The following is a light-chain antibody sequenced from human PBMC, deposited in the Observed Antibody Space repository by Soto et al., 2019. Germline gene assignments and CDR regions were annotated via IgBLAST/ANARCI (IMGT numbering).Light chain of an antibody. CDR3: SSYTSNNHVV. V-gene: IGLV2-14*01. CDR2: EVT. CDR1: SGDVGGYNY. J-gene: IGLJ2*01. Sequence: QSVLTQPASVSGSPGQSITISCTGTSGDVGGYNYVSWYQQHPGKAPKLMIYEVTNRPSGISYRFSGSKSGNTASLTISGLQAEDEADYYCSSYTSNNHVVFGGGTKLTVL.